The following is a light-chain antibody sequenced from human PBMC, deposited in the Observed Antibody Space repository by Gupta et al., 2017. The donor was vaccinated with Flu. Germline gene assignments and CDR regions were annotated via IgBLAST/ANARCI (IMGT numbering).Light chain of an antibody. CDR1: QSISTN. Sequence: PATLSVPPGERATLSCRASQSISTNLAWYQQKPGQGPRLLIYGAFTRATGIPLRFSGSGSGTEFTLTISSLQSEDFAVYYCHQYNNWPPLFGGGTKVEIK. CDR2: GAF. J-gene: IGKJ4*01. V-gene: IGKV3-15*01. CDR3: HQYNNWPPL.